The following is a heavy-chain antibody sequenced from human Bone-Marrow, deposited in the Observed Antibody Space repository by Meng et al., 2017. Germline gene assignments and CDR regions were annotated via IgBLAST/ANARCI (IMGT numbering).Heavy chain of an antibody. CDR3: AREFRGCIGGTCFSDF. D-gene: IGHD2-15*01. J-gene: IGHJ4*02. V-gene: IGHV3-21*01. CDR2: ISGFGDYS. CDR1: GFSFTDYG. Sequence: GESLKISCATSGFSFTDYGMNWVRQAPGKGLEWVSSISGFGDYSYYADSVRGRFTISRDNAANSLFLQMNSLRVEDTAVYYCAREFRGCIGGTCFSDFWGQGTLVTVSS.